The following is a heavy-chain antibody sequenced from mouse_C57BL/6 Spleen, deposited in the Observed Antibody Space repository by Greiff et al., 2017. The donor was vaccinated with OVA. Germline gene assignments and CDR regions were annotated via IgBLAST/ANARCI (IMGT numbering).Heavy chain of an antibody. J-gene: IGHJ3*01. Sequence: EVHLVESGGGLVKPGGSLKLSCAASGFTFSSYAMSWVRQTPEKRLEWVATISDGGSYTYYPDNVKGRFTISRDNAKNNLYLQMSHLKSEDTAMYYCARDRDRTFAYWGQGTLVTVSA. CDR3: ARDRDRTFAY. D-gene: IGHD3-3*01. CDR1: GFTFSSYA. CDR2: ISDGGSYT. V-gene: IGHV5-4*01.